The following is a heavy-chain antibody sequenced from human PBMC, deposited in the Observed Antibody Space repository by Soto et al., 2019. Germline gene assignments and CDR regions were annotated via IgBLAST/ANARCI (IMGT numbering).Heavy chain of an antibody. CDR2: ISSGSSYI. V-gene: IGHV3-21*06. D-gene: IGHD3-10*01. CDR1: GFTFSSYS. CDR3: ARSSGGSGKLWNYYGMHV. Sequence: PGGSLRLSCAASGFTFSSYSMNWVRQAPGKGLGWVSSISSGSSYIYYADSVKGRFTISRDNAKNSLYLQMNSLRAEDTAVYYCARSSGGSGKLWNYYGMHVWGQGTTVTVSS. J-gene: IGHJ6*02.